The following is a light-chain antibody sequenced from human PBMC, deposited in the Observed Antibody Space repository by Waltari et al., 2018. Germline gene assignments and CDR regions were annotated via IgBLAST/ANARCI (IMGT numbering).Light chain of an antibody. J-gene: IGLJ3*02. V-gene: IGLV1-44*01. CDR2: RND. Sequence: QSVLTQPPSASGTPGQRVTIPCSGSSSNIGSNVENWYQQIPGTTPKPLIYRNDQRPSGVPDRFSGSKSGTSASLAISGLRSEDEADYYCAVWDDSLHGRWEFGGGTKLTVL. CDR3: AVWDDSLHGRWE. CDR1: SSNIGSNV.